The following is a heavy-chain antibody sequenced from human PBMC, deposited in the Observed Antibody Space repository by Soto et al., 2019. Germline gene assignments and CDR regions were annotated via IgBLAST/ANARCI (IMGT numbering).Heavy chain of an antibody. J-gene: IGHJ3*02. V-gene: IGHV4-59*01. D-gene: IGHD5-12*01. CDR2: IYYSGST. Sequence: SETLSLTCTVSGGSISSYYWSWIRQPPGKGLEWIGYIYYSGSTNYNPSLKSRVTISVDTSKNQFSLKLSSVTAADTAVYYCAKVREYSGYDSGAFDIWGQGTMVTVSS. CDR1: GGSISSYY. CDR3: AKVREYSGYDSGAFDI.